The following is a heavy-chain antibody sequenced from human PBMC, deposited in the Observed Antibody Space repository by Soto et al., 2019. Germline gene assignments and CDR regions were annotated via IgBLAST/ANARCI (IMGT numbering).Heavy chain of an antibody. V-gene: IGHV1-69*13. Sequence: SVKVSCKASGGTFSSYAISWVRQAPGQGLEWMGGIIPIFGTANYAQKFQGRVTITADESTSTAYMELSSLRSEDTAVYYCARFDSSGLTEGFFGDYWGQGTLVTVSS. J-gene: IGHJ4*02. CDR1: GGTFSSYA. CDR3: ARFDSSGLTEGFFGDY. CDR2: IIPIFGTA. D-gene: IGHD6-19*01.